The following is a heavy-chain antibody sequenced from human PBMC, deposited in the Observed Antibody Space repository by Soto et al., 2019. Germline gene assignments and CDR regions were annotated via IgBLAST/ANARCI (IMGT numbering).Heavy chain of an antibody. CDR2: ISSSSSTI. CDR3: AREPHYDFWSGYWGESDY. D-gene: IGHD3-3*01. CDR1: GFTFSSYS. Sequence: EVQLVESGGGLVQPGGSLRLSCAASGFTFSSYSMNWVRQAPGKGLEWVSYISSSSSTIYYADSVKGRFTISRDNAKNSLYLQMNSLRAEETAVYYWAREPHYDFWSGYWGESDYWGQGTLVTVSS. J-gene: IGHJ4*02. V-gene: IGHV3-48*01.